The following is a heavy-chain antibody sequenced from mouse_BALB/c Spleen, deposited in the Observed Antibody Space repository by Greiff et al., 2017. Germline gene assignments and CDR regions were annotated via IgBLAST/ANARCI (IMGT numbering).Heavy chain of an antibody. V-gene: IGHV3-8*02. CDR3: ARTYDYERGFDY. CDR2: ISYSGST. J-gene: IGHJ2*01. CDR1: GDSITSGY. Sequence: EVQVVESGPSLVKPSQTLSLTCSVTGDSITSGYWNWIRKFPGNKLEYMGYISYSGSTYYNPSLKSRISITRDTSKNQYYLQLNSVTTEDTATYYCARTYDYERGFDYWGQGTTLTVSS. D-gene: IGHD2-4*01.